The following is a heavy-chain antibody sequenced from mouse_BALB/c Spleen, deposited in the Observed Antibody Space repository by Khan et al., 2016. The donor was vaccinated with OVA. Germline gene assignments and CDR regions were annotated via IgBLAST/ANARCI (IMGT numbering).Heavy chain of an antibody. CDR3: ASHLTGSFAY. J-gene: IGHJ3*01. V-gene: IGHV5-6*01. CDR1: GFTFSAYS. CDR2: INSDGYYT. D-gene: IGHD4-1*01. Sequence: EVQLVETGGDLMKPGGSLKLSCAASGFTFSAYSMSWVRQTPDKRLEWVASINSDGYYTYYPDSVQGRFTISRNNAKNTPSLQMNSLKSEDTAIYYCASHLTGSFAYWGQGTLVTVSA.